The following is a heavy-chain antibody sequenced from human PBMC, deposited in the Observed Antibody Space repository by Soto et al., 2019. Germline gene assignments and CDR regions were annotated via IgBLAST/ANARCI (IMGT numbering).Heavy chain of an antibody. J-gene: IGHJ6*02. Sequence: QVQLVQSGAEVKKPGASVKVSCKASGYTFTSYGLSWVRQAPGQGLEWMGWINGYTGNTNYAQKFQGRVTMTTDTSTNTAYLDLWTLIYDDTAVYYCARSWVTGKGGIDAWGQGTTVTVSS. CDR2: INGYTGNT. CDR1: GYTFTSYG. V-gene: IGHV1-18*01. D-gene: IGHD3-16*01. CDR3: ARSWVTGKGGIDA.